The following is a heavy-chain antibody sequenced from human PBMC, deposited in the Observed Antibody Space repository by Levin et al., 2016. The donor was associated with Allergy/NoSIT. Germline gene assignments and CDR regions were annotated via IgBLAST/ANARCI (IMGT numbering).Heavy chain of an antibody. CDR1: GGSISSYY. J-gene: IGHJ6*02. CDR3: ARVCSSGWFPCGRNYYGMDV. CDR2: IYYSGST. Sequence: GSLRLSCTVSGGSISSYYWSWIRQPPGKGLEWIGYIYYSGSTNYNPSLKSRVTISVDTSKNQFSLKLSSVTAADTAVYYCARVCSSGWFPCGRNYYGMDVWGQGTTVTVSS. D-gene: IGHD6-19*01. V-gene: IGHV4-59*08.